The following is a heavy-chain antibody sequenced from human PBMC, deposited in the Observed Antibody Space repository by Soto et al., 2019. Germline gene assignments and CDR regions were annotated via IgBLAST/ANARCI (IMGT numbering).Heavy chain of an antibody. D-gene: IGHD6-13*01. V-gene: IGHV5-51*01. Sequence: PEESLKISSEASGYTFTNYWIGWVRQMPGTGLEWMGIIYPRDSDTRYSPSFQDQVTMSVDKSIGTAYLQWSSLKASDTAMYYCVRHSGKRESSVCSRSFDYWGKGTPFTVSS. J-gene: IGHJ4*02. CDR1: GYTFTNYW. CDR2: IYPRDSDT. CDR3: VRHSGKRESSVCSRSFDY.